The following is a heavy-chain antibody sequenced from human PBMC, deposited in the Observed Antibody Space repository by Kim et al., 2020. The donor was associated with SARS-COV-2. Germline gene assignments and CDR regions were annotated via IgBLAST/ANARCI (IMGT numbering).Heavy chain of an antibody. Sequence: SQTLSLTCGISGDTVSTNSGAWNWTRQSPSRGLEWLGRTYYRSKCYFDYATSMKSRITINPDTSKNQFSLQLNSVTPEETAVYFCSRQNNSGQDYYGLDVWGQGTTVTVSS. V-gene: IGHV6-1*01. CDR1: GDTVSTNSGA. J-gene: IGHJ6*02. D-gene: IGHD6-25*01. CDR2: TYYRSKCYF. CDR3: SRQNNSGQDYYGLDV.